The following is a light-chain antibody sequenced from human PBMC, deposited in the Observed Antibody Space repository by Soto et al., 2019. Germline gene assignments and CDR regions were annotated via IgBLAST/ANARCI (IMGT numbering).Light chain of an antibody. CDR3: QQCSKLPLT. CDR2: DAS. CDR1: QSVSSY. V-gene: IGKV3-11*01. Sequence: EIVLTQSPATLSLSPGERATLSCRANQSVSSYLAWYQQKAGQTPRLLIYDASNRATGIPARFSGSGSATGSTLTISSLEPEDFAVYSCQQCSKLPLTFGQGTKVEIK. J-gene: IGKJ1*01.